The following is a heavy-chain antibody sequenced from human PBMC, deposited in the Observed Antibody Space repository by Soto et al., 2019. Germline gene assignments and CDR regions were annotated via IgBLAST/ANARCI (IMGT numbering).Heavy chain of an antibody. CDR2: IYYSGST. CDR1: GGSISSGDYY. CDR3: AREGYCSSTSCYGPSDGAFDI. Sequence: SETLSLTCTVSGGSISSGDYYWSWIRQPPGKGLEWIGYIYYSGSTYYNPSLKSRVTISVDTSKNQFSLKLSSVTAADTAVYYCAREGYCSSTSCYGPSDGAFDIWGQGTMVTVSS. D-gene: IGHD2-2*01. J-gene: IGHJ3*02. V-gene: IGHV4-30-4*02.